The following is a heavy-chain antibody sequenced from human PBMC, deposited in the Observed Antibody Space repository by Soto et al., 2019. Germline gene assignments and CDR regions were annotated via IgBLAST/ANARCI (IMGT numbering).Heavy chain of an antibody. CDR1: GGSFSGYY. CDR3: ARANWYSED. D-gene: IGHD7-27*01. J-gene: IGHJ4*02. V-gene: IGHV4-34*01. Sequence: SETLSLTCAVYGGSFSGYYWSWIRQPPGKGLEWIGEINHSGSTNYNPSLKSRVTMSVDTSKNQFSLNLTSPTAADTAIYYCARANWYSEDWGQRTLVTVSS. CDR2: INHSGST.